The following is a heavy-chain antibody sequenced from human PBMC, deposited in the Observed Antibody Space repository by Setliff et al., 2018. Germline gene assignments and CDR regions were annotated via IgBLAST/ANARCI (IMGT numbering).Heavy chain of an antibody. V-gene: IGHV1-69*13. J-gene: IGHJ4*02. CDR3: AIPSSGNFYFDY. CDR1: GGTFSSYA. D-gene: IGHD3-10*01. CDR2: IIPIFGTA. Sequence: GASVKVSCKASGGTFSSYAITWVRQAPGQGLEWMGGIIPIFGTAKYAQKFQCXXXXTAXXXXXXXXXXXXXXXXXXXXVYYCAIPSSGNFYFDYWGQGTLVTVSS.